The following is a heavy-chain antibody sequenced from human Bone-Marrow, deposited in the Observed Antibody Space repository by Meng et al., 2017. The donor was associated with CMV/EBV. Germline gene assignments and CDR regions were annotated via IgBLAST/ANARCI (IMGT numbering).Heavy chain of an antibody. CDR1: GFTFSNAW. Sequence: GESLKISCAGSGFTFSNAWMSWVRQAPGKGLEWVGRIKSKTDGGAIDYAAPVKGRFTISRDDSKNTLYLQMNSLKTEDTAVYYCTTGKNVLLWFGESETIDYWGQGTLVTVSS. D-gene: IGHD3-10*01. J-gene: IGHJ4*02. CDR2: IKSKTDGGAI. V-gene: IGHV3-15*01. CDR3: TTGKNVLLWFGESETIDY.